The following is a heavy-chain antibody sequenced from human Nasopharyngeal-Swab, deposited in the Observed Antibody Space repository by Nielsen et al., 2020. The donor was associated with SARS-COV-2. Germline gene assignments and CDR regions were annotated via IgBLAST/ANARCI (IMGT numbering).Heavy chain of an antibody. J-gene: IGHJ6*03. D-gene: IGHD1-26*01. CDR3: ARADRGGSFFSQYYYYMDV. CDR2: ISNDGSAK. Sequence: GESLKISCATFGFTFNNYATHWVRQAPGKGLEWVAVISNDGSAKFYVDSVKGRFSISRDTSKSTVYLQMNSLRPEDTGLYYCARADRGGSFFSQYYYYMDVWGTGTTVTVSS. V-gene: IGHV3-30*03. CDR1: GFTFNNYA.